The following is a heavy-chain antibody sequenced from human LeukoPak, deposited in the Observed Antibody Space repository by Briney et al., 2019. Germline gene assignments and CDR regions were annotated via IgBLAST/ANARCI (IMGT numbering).Heavy chain of an antibody. J-gene: IGHJ4*02. D-gene: IGHD2-2*01. CDR1: GGSISSGGYY. CDR2: IYPSGST. V-gene: IGHV4-61*08. CDR3: ARAAFFPYHFDY. Sequence: SETLSLTCTVSGGSISSGGYYWSWIRQHPGKGLEWIGYIYPSGSTNYNPSLKSRVTMSVDTSKNQFSLKLSSVTAADTAVYYCARAAFFPYHFDYWGQGTLVTVSS.